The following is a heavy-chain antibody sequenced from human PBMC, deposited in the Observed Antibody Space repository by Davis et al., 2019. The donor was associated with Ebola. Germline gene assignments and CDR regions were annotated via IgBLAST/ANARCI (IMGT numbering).Heavy chain of an antibody. CDR2: IYHSGST. V-gene: IGHV4-4*02. Sequence: WVSWIRQPPGKGLEWIGEIYHSGSTNYNPSLKSRVTISVDKSKNQFSLKLSSVTAADTAVYYCAREGEGTVTTSPFDYGMDVWGKGTTVTVSS. D-gene: IGHD4-17*01. CDR1: W. CDR3: AREGEGTVTTSPFDYGMDV. J-gene: IGHJ6*04.